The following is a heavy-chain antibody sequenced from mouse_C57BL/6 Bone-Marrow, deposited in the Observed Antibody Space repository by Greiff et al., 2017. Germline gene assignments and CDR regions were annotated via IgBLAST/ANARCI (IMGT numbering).Heavy chain of an antibody. Sequence: VQLQQPGAELVRPGTSVKLSCKASGYTFTSYWMHWVKQRPGQGLEWIGVIDPSDSYTNYNQKCKGKATLTVDTSSSTAYMQLSSLTSEDAAVYYCAREGYYGSSWDYWGQGTTLTVSS. V-gene: IGHV1-59*01. D-gene: IGHD1-1*01. CDR2: IDPSDSYT. CDR1: GYTFTSYW. CDR3: AREGYYGSSWDY. J-gene: IGHJ2*01.